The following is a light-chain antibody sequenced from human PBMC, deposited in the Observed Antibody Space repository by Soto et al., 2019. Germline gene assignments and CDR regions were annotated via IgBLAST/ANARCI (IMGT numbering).Light chain of an antibody. CDR3: HQRSNWPLT. CDR1: QSVNTF. V-gene: IGKV3-11*01. CDR2: DAS. Sequence: DIVLTQSPGTLSLSPGERASLSCRASQSVNTFLAWYQHKPGQAPRLLIYDASNRATGIPARFSGSGSGTDFTLTINSLEPEDFAVYYCHQRSNWPLTFGGGTRVEIK. J-gene: IGKJ4*01.